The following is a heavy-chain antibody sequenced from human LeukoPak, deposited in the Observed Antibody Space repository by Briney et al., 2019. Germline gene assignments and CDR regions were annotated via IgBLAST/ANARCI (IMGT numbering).Heavy chain of an antibody. D-gene: IGHD1-14*01. CDR2: ISGSGGTT. CDR3: AKVSGGGLYYDGMDV. CDR1: GFTFNNYA. Sequence: GGSLRLSCAASGFTFNNYATNWVRQAPGKGLEWVSVISGSGGTTYYADSVKGRFTISRDSSKNTLYLQMNSLRAEDTAVYYCAKVSGGGLYYDGMDVWGQGTTVTVSS. V-gene: IGHV3-23*01. J-gene: IGHJ6*02.